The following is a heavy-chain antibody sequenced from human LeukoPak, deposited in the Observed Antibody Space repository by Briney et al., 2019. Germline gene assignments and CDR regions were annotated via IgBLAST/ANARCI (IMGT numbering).Heavy chain of an antibody. CDR1: GFTFSSYG. Sequence: GGSLRLSCAASGFTFSSYGMHWVRQAPGKGLEWVAFIRYDGSNKYYADSVKGRFTISRDNSKNTLYLQMNSLRAEDTAVYYCAKGHIAVAGTGFDYWGQGTLVTASS. CDR3: AKGHIAVAGTGFDY. V-gene: IGHV3-30*02. J-gene: IGHJ4*02. CDR2: IRYDGSNK. D-gene: IGHD6-19*01.